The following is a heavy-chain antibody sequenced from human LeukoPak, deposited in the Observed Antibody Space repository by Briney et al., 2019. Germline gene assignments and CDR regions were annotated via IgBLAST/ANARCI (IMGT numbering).Heavy chain of an antibody. Sequence: GGSLRLSCAASGFTFSTYWMHWVRQAPGKGLVWVSRINSDGSSTNYADSVKGRFTISRDNSKNTLYLQMNSLRAEDTAVYYCAREILLYSSSWYANWFDPWGQGTLVTVSS. CDR1: GFTFSTYW. D-gene: IGHD6-13*01. CDR3: AREILLYSSSWYANWFDP. CDR2: INSDGSST. J-gene: IGHJ5*02. V-gene: IGHV3-74*01.